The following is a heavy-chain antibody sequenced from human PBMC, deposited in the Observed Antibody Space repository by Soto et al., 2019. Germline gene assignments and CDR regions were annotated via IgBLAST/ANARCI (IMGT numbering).Heavy chain of an antibody. D-gene: IGHD3-22*01. CDR1: GFTFTSSA. CDR2: IVVGSGNT. CDR3: AADPPYYYDSSGYYNYYYYGMDV. J-gene: IGHJ6*02. V-gene: IGHV1-58*01. Sequence: QMQLVQSGPEVKKPGTSVKVSCKASGFTFTSSAVQWVRQARGQRLEWIGWIVVGSGNTNDAQKFQERVTITRDMSTSTAYMELSSLRSEDTAVYYCAADPPYYYDSSGYYNYYYYGMDVWGQGTTVTVSS.